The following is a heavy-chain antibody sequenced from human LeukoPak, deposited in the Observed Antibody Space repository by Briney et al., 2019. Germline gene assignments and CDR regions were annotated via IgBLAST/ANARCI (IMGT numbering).Heavy chain of an antibody. CDR2: ISSGSSTI. Sequence: PGGSLRLSCASSGFTFSSNGMNWVGQAPGKGLEWVSYISSGSSTIYYADSVKGRFTISRDNAKNSLYLQMNSLRDEDTAVYYCARETWFDPWGQGTLVTVSS. J-gene: IGHJ5*02. V-gene: IGHV3-48*02. CDR1: GFTFSSNG. CDR3: ARETWFDP.